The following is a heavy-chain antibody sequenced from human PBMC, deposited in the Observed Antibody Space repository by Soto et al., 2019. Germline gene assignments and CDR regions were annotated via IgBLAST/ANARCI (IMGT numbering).Heavy chain of an antibody. CDR2: IYYSGST. Sequence: QLQLQESGPGLVKPSETLSLTCTVSGGSISSSSFHWGWIRQPPGKGLEWIGSIYYSGSTYYSPSLKSRLTISFYPSKNQFSLKLSSVTAADTAVYYCARRERAAGTDWWFDPWGQGTLVTVSS. CDR3: ARRERAAGTDWWFDP. J-gene: IGHJ5*02. V-gene: IGHV4-39*01. CDR1: GGSISSSSFH. D-gene: IGHD6-13*01.